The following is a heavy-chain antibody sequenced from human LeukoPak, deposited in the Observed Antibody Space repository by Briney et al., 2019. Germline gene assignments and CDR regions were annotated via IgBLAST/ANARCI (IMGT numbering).Heavy chain of an antibody. CDR2: ISGDGGGT. D-gene: IGHD1-26*01. CDR1: GLNFGDYA. CDR3: GKDLNGVVGASID. Sequence: GGSLRLSCVPSGLNFGDYAMQWVRQAPGKGLEWVSLISGDGGGTFYADSVKGRFTISRDNSRNSLYLQMNSLRTEDTAFYYCGKDLNGVVGASIDWGQGTLVTVSS. V-gene: IGHV3-43*02. J-gene: IGHJ4*02.